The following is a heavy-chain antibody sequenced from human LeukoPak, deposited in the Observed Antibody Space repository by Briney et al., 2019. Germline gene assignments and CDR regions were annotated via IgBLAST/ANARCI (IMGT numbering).Heavy chain of an antibody. J-gene: IGHJ4*02. D-gene: IGHD6-19*01. CDR3: ANAPQWLVMRGY. Sequence: SGGSLRLSCAASGFTFSSYAMSWVRQAPGKGLEWVSAISGSGGSTYYADSVKGRFTISRDNSKNTLYLQMNSLRAEDTAVYYCANAPQWLVMRGYWGQGTLVTVSS. CDR2: ISGSGGST. V-gene: IGHV3-23*01. CDR1: GFTFSSYA.